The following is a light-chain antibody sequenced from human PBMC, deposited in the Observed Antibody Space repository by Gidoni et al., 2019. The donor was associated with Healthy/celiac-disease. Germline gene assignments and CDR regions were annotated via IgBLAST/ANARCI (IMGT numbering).Light chain of an antibody. V-gene: IGKV4-1*01. CDR2: WAS. J-gene: IGKJ1*01. CDR1: QSVLYSSNNKNY. CDR3: QQYYSTPRT. Sequence: QSVLYSSNNKNYLAWYQQKPGQPPKLLIYWASTRESGVPDRFSGSGSGTDFTLTISSLQAEDVAVYYCQQYYSTPRTFGQXTKVEIK.